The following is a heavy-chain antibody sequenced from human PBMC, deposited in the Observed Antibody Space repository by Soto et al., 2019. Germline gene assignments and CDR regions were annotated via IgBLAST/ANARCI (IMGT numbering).Heavy chain of an antibody. CDR1: GGTFSSYA. J-gene: IGHJ5*02. V-gene: IGHV1-69*01. CDR2: IIPIFGTA. Sequence: QVQLVQSGAEVKKPGSSVKVSCKASGGTFSSYAISWVRQAPGQGLEWMGGIIPIFGTANYAQKFQGRVTITADESTGTAYMELSSLRSEDTAVYYCASSSWRHYGDQTMQWFDPWGQGTLVTVS. D-gene: IGHD4-17*01. CDR3: ASSSWRHYGDQTMQWFDP.